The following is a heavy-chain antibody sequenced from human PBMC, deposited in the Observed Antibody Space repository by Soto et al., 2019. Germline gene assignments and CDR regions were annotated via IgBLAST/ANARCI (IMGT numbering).Heavy chain of an antibody. CDR3: ASVKFRQNYYDSSGYFY. J-gene: IGHJ4*02. CDR2: IIPIFGTA. Sequence: GASVKVSCKASGGTFSSYAISWVRQAPGQGLEWMGGIIPIFGTANYAQKFQGRVTITADESTSTAYMELSSLRSEDTAVYYCASVKFRQNYYDSSGYFYWGQGTLVTVSS. V-gene: IGHV1-69*13. D-gene: IGHD3-22*01. CDR1: GGTFSSYA.